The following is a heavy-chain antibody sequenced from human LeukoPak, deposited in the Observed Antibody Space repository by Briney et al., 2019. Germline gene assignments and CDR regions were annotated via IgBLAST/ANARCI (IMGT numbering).Heavy chain of an antibody. D-gene: IGHD3-22*01. V-gene: IGHV3-33*01. CDR3: AREDSSGAFDI. Sequence: PGGSLRLSCAASGFTFRSYDMHWVRQAPGKGLEWVAVVWYDESNKYYVDSVKGRFTIFRDNSKNTLYLQMNSLRAEDTALYYCAREDSSGAFDIWGQGTMVTVSS. J-gene: IGHJ3*02. CDR1: GFTFRSYD. CDR2: VWYDESNK.